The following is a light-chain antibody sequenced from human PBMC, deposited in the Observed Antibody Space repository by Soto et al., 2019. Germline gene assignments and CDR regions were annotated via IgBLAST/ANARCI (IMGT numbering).Light chain of an antibody. V-gene: IGKV1-9*01. Sequence: DIQLTQSPSFLSASVGDRVTITCRASRDTRNSLAWYQQKPGKAPTLLIYTISTLQSGVPPRFSGSGSGTEFTLTISSLQPEDFATYHCQQHNSWPLTFGGGTTVEIK. CDR1: RDTRNS. CDR2: TIS. J-gene: IGKJ4*01. CDR3: QQHNSWPLT.